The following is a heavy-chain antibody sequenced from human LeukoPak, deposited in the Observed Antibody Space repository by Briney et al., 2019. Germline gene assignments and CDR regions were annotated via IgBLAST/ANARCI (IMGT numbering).Heavy chain of an antibody. J-gene: IGHJ4*02. CDR3: ARGEYGLFDY. CDR1: GGSISGGSYY. D-gene: IGHD2/OR15-2a*01. Sequence: PSQTLSLTCTASGGSISGGSYYWSWIPQPPGKGLEWFGYSNYSGSTKYNLSIKSRITITDDTSKNQLLLKLSSVTAADTAVHYCARGEYGLFDYWGQGTLVTVSS. V-gene: IGHV4-61*01. CDR2: SNYSGST.